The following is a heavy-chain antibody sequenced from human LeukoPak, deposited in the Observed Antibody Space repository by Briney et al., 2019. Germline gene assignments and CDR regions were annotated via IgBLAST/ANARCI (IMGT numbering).Heavy chain of an antibody. CDR1: GYTFTSYD. Sequence: GASVKVSCKASGYTFTSYDNNWVRHAPGQGLERMGWMNLNSGNTGYAQKFQGRVTITRNTSISTAYMELSSLRSEDTAVYYCARGGYSYGPDHYYYYMDVWGKGTTVTVSS. D-gene: IGHD5-18*01. V-gene: IGHV1-8*03. CDR3: ARGGYSYGPDHYYYYMDV. J-gene: IGHJ6*03. CDR2: MNLNSGNT.